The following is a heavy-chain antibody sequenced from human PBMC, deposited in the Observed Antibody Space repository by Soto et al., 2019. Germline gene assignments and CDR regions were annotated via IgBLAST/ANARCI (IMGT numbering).Heavy chain of an antibody. CDR3: AREDSSSPHYYYYGMDV. Sequence: GESLKISCKGSGYSFTSYWISWVRQMPGKGLEWMGRIDPSDSYTNYSPSFQGHVTISADKSISTAYLQWSSLKASDTAMYYCAREDSSSPHYYYYGMDVWGXGTTVTASS. CDR1: GYSFTSYW. J-gene: IGHJ6*02. CDR2: IDPSDSYT. V-gene: IGHV5-10-1*01. D-gene: IGHD6-6*01.